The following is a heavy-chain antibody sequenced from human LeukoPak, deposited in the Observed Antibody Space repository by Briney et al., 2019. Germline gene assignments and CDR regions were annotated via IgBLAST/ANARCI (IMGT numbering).Heavy chain of an antibody. CDR1: GGSFSSSTHY. D-gene: IGHD3-22*01. J-gene: IGHJ4*02. Sequence: SETLSLTCTVSGGSFSSSTHYWGWIRQPPGKGLEWIGSMYYSGSTYHNQSFKSRVTISVDTSKNQFSLKVTSVTAADTAVYYCARQYYDSSGYYPWYFDYWGQGTLVTVSS. V-gene: IGHV4-39*01. CDR3: ARQYYDSSGYYPWYFDY. CDR2: MYYSGST.